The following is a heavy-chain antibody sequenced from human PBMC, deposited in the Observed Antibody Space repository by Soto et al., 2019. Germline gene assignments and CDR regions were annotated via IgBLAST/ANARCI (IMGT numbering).Heavy chain of an antibody. Sequence: PGGSLRLSCTASGIIFSAFAMSWVRQAPGKGLEWVSGITGSGGSTNYADSVKGRFTIFRDNSKDTLYLQMHSLGVDDTAIYYCAIASVTRIRGEPPAHWGQGXLVTVYS. D-gene: IGHD3-10*01. V-gene: IGHV3-23*01. CDR1: GIIFSAFA. J-gene: IGHJ4*02. CDR2: ITGSGGST. CDR3: AIASVTRIRGEPPAH.